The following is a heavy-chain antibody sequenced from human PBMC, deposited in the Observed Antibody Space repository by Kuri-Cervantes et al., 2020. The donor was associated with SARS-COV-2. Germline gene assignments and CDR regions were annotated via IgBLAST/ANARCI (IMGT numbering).Heavy chain of an antibody. V-gene: IGHV5-51*01. CDR1: GYSFTSYW. J-gene: IGHJ4*02. Sequence: GESLKISCKGSGYSFTSYWIGWERQMPGKGLEWMGIIYPGDSDTRYSPSFQGQVTISADKYISTAYLQWSSLKASDTAMYYCARVSGSGWELRHFDYWGQGTLVTGSS. CDR2: IYPGDSDT. D-gene: IGHD1-26*01. CDR3: ARVSGSGWELRHFDY.